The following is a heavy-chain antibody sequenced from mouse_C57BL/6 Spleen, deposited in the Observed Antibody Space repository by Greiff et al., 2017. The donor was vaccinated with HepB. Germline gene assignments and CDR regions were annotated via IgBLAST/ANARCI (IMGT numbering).Heavy chain of an antibody. J-gene: IGHJ1*03. V-gene: IGHV1-4*01. CDR2: INPSSGYT. Sequence: QVQLQQSGAELARPGASVKMSCKASGYTFTSYTMHWVKQRPGQGLEWIGYINPSSGYTKYNQKFKDKATLTADKSSSTAYMQLSSLTSEDSAVYYCARGASNYDDWYFDVWGTGTTVTVSS. CDR3: ARGASNYDDWYFDV. CDR1: GYTFTSYT. D-gene: IGHD2-5*01.